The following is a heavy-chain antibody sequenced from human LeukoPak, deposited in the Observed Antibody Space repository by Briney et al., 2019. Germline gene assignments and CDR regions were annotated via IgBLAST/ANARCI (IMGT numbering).Heavy chain of an antibody. J-gene: IGHJ3*02. D-gene: IGHD3-10*01. CDR3: ARGAVARAITVVREISDDAFDI. V-gene: IGHV4-38-2*02. Sequence: SETLSLTCTVSGYSISSGYYWGWIRQPPGKGLEWIGSIYHSGSTYYNPSLKSRVTISVDTSKNQFSLKLSSVTAADTAVYYCARGAVARAITVVREISDDAFDIWGQGTMVTVSS. CDR1: GYSISSGYY. CDR2: IYHSGST.